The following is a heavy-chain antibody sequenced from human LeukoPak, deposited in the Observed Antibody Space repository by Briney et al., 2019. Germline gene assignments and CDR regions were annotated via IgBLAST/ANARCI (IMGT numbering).Heavy chain of an antibody. CDR1: GGSISSDY. V-gene: IGHV4-59*01. Sequence: PSETLSLTCTVSGGSISSDYWSWIRQPPGKGLEWIAYIYYSGTTNYNPSLKSQVTISIDTSKNQFSLKLTSVTAADTAMYFCARRVTSSTSPRDAFDIWGQGTMVTVSS. D-gene: IGHD6-6*01. CDR2: IYYSGTT. CDR3: ARRVTSSTSPRDAFDI. J-gene: IGHJ3*02.